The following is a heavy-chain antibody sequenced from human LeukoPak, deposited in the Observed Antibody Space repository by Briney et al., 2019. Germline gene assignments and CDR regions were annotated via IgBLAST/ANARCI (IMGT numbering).Heavy chain of an antibody. CDR3: ARVLAVAGVLLAPWFDP. V-gene: IGHV1-18*01. CDR2: ISAYNGNT. CDR1: GYTFTSYG. D-gene: IGHD6-19*01. Sequence: ASVKVSCKASGYTFTSYGISWVRQAPGQGLEWMGWISAYNGNTNYAQKLQGRVTMTTDTSTSTAYMELRSLRSDDTAVYYCARVLAVAGVLLAPWFDPWGQGTLVTVSS. J-gene: IGHJ5*02.